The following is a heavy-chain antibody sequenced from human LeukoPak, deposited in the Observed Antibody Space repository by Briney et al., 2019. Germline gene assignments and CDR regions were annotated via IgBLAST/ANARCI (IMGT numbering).Heavy chain of an antibody. CDR1: GFTFSSYA. Sequence: GGSLRPSCAASGFTFSSYAMSWVRQAPGKGLEWVSAISGSGGSTYYADSVKGRFTISRDNSKNTLYLQMNSLRAEDTAVYYCAKPKGYSSGCFDYWGQGTLVTVSS. CDR3: AKPKGYSSGCFDY. CDR2: ISGSGGST. D-gene: IGHD6-19*01. V-gene: IGHV3-23*01. J-gene: IGHJ4*02.